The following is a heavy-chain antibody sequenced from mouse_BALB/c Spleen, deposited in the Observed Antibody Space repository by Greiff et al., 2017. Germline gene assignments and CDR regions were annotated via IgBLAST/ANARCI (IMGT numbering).Heavy chain of an antibody. CDR1: GYSFTGYY. J-gene: IGHJ4*01. Sequence: VQLQQSGPELVKPGASVKISCKASGYSFTGYYMHWVKQSHVKSLEWIGRINPYNGATSYNQNFKDKASLTVDKSSSTAYMELHSLTSEDSAVYYCARSGTMITTAMDYWGQGTSVTVSS. V-gene: IGHV1-31*01. D-gene: IGHD2-4*01. CDR2: INPYNGAT. CDR3: ARSGTMITTAMDY.